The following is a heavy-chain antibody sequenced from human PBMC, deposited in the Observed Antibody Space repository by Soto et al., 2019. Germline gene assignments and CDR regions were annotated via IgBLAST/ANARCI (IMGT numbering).Heavy chain of an antibody. D-gene: IGHD1-26*01. CDR1: GFTFSSYG. CDR3: PRDGVGVKGFDY. Sequence: QVQLVESGGGVVQPGRSLRLSCAASGFTFSSYGMHWVRQAPGKGLEWVAVIWYDGSNKYYADSVKGRFTISRDNSKNTLYLQMNSLRAEDTAVYYCPRDGVGVKGFDYWGQGTLVTVSS. J-gene: IGHJ4*02. CDR2: IWYDGSNK. V-gene: IGHV3-33*01.